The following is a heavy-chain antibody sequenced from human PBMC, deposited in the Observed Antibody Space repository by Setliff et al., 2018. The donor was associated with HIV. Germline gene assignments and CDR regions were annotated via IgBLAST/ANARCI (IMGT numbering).Heavy chain of an antibody. CDR1: GFTFSSYG. CDR2: IRYDGSNK. CDR3: TTDFSFARDAFDI. D-gene: IGHD3-10*01. V-gene: IGHV3-30*02. Sequence: PGGSLRLSCAASGFTFSSYGMHWVRQAPGKGLEWVAFIRYDGSNKYYADSVKGRFTISRDNSKSTLYLQMNSLKTEDTAVYYCTTDFSFARDAFDIWGQGTMVTVSS. J-gene: IGHJ3*02.